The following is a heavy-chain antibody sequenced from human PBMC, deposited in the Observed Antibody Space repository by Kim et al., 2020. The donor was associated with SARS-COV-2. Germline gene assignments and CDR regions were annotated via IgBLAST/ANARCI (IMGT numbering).Heavy chain of an antibody. CDR1: GFTFSSYA. D-gene: IGHD3-10*01. V-gene: IGHV3-23*01. CDR2: ISGSGGST. CDR3: AKAPLVRGVNYYYYGMDG. Sequence: GGSLRLSCAASGFTFSSYAMSWVRQAPGKGLEWVSAISGSGGSTYYADSVKGRFTISRDNSKNTLYLQMNSLRAEDTAVYYCAKAPLVRGVNYYYYGMDGWGQGTTVTVSS. J-gene: IGHJ6*02.